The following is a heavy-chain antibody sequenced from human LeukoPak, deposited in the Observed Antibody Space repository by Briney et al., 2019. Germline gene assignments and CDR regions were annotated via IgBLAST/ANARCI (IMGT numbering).Heavy chain of an antibody. V-gene: IGHV4-4*02. D-gene: IGHD6-19*01. CDR1: GGSISSSNW. CDR3: ARVSPFGSGWSRHFDL. J-gene: IGHJ2*01. CDR2: ISHSGTT. Sequence: ASETLSLTCAVSGGSISSSNWWSWVRQPPGKGLEWIGEISHSGTTNYNPSLKSRVTISVDKSKNQFSLKLSSVTAADTAVYYCARVSPFGSGWSRHFDLWGRGTLVTVSS.